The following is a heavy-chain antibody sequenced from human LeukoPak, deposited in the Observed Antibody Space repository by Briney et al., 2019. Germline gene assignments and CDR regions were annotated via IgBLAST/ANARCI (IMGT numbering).Heavy chain of an antibody. V-gene: IGHV3-33*01. J-gene: IGHJ6*02. D-gene: IGHD2-2*01. CDR2: IWYDGSNK. CDR3: ARDPDIVVVPAAGDYYYYGMDV. CDR1: GFTFSIYG. Sequence: GGSLRLSCAASGFTFSIYGMHWVRQAPGKGLEWVAVIWYDGSNKYYADSVKGRFTISRDNSKNTLYLQMNSLRAEDTAVYYCARDPDIVVVPAAGDYYYYGMDVWGQGTTVTVSS.